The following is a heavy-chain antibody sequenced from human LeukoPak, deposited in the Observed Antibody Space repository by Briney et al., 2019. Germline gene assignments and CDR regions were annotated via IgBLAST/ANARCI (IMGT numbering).Heavy chain of an antibody. CDR2: ISWNSGSI. CDR3: AKGDFWSGYYPNFDY. CDR1: GFTFDDYA. V-gene: IGHV3-9*01. J-gene: IGHJ4*02. Sequence: GRSLRLSCAASGFTFDDYAMHWVRQAPGKGLEWVSGISWNSGSIGYADSVKGRFTISRDNAKNSPYLQMNSLRAEDTALYYCAKGDFWSGYYPNFDYWGQGTLVTVSS. D-gene: IGHD3-3*01.